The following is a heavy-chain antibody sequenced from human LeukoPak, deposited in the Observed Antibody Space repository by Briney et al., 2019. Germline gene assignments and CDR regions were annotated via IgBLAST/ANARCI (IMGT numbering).Heavy chain of an antibody. D-gene: IGHD3-9*01. V-gene: IGHV3-23*01. CDR3: AKDVGLLTGYFDY. CDR1: GFTFDIYA. Sequence: GGSLRLSCAASGFTFDIYALSWVRQAPGKGLEWVAAINNSGGWTYYADSVKGRFTISRDNSKNTLYLQMNSLRAEDTAVYYCAKDVGLLTGYFDYWGQGTLVTVSS. CDR2: INNSGGWT. J-gene: IGHJ4*02.